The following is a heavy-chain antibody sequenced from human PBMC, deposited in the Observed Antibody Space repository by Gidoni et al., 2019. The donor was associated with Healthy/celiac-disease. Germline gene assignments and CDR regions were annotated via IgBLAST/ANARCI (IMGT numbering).Heavy chain of an antibody. Sequence: EVQLVQSGAEGKKPGESLQSSCQGSGYSFTSYWIGGVSQLPGKGLEGLGTIYPGDSATRYSPSFQGQVTISADKSISTAYLQWSSLKASDTARYYCATSSDLYYYYYGMDVWGQGTTVTVSS. J-gene: IGHJ6*02. CDR2: IYPGDSAT. V-gene: IGHV5-51*01. CDR1: GYSFTSYW. CDR3: ATSSDLYYYYYGMDV.